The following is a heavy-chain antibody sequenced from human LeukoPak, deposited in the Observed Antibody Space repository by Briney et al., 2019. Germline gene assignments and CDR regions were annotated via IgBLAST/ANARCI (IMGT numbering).Heavy chain of an antibody. V-gene: IGHV3-9*01. CDR3: AEDIYSYGYGVFDY. J-gene: IGHJ4*02. CDR1: GFTFDDYA. CDR2: INWNSGSI. D-gene: IGHD5-18*01. Sequence: GGSLRLSCPASGFTFDDYAMHWVRHAAGKGVGWGSGINWNSGSIGYADSVKGRFTISRENAKNFLYLQMNILRAEDTALYYCAEDIYSYGYGVFDYWGQGTLVTVSS.